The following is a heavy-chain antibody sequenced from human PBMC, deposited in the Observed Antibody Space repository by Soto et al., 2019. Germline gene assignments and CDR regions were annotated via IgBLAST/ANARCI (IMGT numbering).Heavy chain of an antibody. CDR2: IYTSGST. CDR3: ARIQVETSMMYWPDA. CDR1: GGSISSYY. V-gene: IGHV4-4*07. Sequence: SETLSLTCTVSGGSISSYYWSWIRQPAGKGLEWIGRIYTSGSTNYNPSLKSRVTMSVDTSKNLFSLKLTSVTAADTAVYYSARIQVETSMMYWPDAGGQGTLVTGS. J-gene: IGHJ5*02. D-gene: IGHD3-22*01.